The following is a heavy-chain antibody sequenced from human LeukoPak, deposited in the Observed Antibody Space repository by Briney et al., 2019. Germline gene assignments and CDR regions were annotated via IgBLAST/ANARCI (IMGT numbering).Heavy chain of an antibody. D-gene: IGHD3-16*01. Sequence: SVKVSCKASGGTFSSYAISWVRQAPGQGLEWMGGIIPIFGTANYAQKFQGRVTITAGESTSTAYMELSSLRSEDTAVYYCARWVGDYVNYYYYGMDVWGQGTTVTVSS. CDR1: GGTFSSYA. CDR3: ARWVGDYVNYYYYGMDV. J-gene: IGHJ6*02. V-gene: IGHV1-69*13. CDR2: IIPIFGTA.